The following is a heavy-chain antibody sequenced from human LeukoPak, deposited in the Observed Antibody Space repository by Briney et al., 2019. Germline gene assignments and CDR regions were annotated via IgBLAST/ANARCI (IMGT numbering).Heavy chain of an antibody. Sequence: PSETLSLTCTVSAGSISRSAYHWGWIRQLPGKGLEYIGSIYYTGTTYYNPSLKSRITISVDTSNNQYSLRLNSVTAADTAVYYCATIWFGELPNIGAFESWGQGTTVTVSS. CDR2: IYYTGTT. D-gene: IGHD3-10*01. CDR1: AGSISRSAYH. CDR3: ATIWFGELPNIGAFES. J-gene: IGHJ3*02. V-gene: IGHV4-39*01.